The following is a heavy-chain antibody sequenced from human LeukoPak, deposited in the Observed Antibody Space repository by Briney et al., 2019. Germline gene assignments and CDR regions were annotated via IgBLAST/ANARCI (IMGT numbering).Heavy chain of an antibody. Sequence: SETLSLTCTVSGVSISSYYWSWIRQPPGKGLEWIGYIYYSGSTNYNPSLKSRVTISVDTSKNQFSLKLSSVTAADTAVYYCARGLLYYDFWSGYLSYFDYWGQGTLVTVSS. CDR2: IYYSGST. CDR3: ARGLLYYDFWSGYLSYFDY. D-gene: IGHD3-3*01. CDR1: GVSISSYY. J-gene: IGHJ4*02. V-gene: IGHV4-59*12.